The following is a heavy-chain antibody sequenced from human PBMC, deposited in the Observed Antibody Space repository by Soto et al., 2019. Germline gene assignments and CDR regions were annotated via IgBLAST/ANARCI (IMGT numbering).Heavy chain of an antibody. CDR2: ICHGGSS. D-gene: IGHD3-3*01. J-gene: IGHJ6*02. CDR1: GGCINTGDSITNGHW. Sequence: QVQLHESGPGMVKPSGTLSLTCADSGGCINTGDSITNGHWWGWVRQPPGKGLEWIGEICHGGSSNYKTSLKRRVTMSVDKSKNQFSLNLRSVTAADPAIYYCATTFHRSGVGYFHYGMDVWGQGTTVTVSS. V-gene: IGHV4-39*07. CDR3: ATTFHRSGVGYFHYGMDV.